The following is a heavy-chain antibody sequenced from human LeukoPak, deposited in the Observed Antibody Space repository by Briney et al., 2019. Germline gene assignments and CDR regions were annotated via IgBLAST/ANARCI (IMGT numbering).Heavy chain of an antibody. CDR1: GGSISSGGYY. Sequence: SETLSLTCTVSGGSISSGGYYWSWIRQPPGKGLEWIGYIYHSGSTYYNPSLQSRVTISVDTSKNQFSLKLSSVTAADTAVYYCARVRDIVVVPAAYFDYWGQGTLVTVSS. D-gene: IGHD2-2*01. CDR3: ARVRDIVVVPAAYFDY. CDR2: IYHSGST. V-gene: IGHV4-30-2*01. J-gene: IGHJ4*02.